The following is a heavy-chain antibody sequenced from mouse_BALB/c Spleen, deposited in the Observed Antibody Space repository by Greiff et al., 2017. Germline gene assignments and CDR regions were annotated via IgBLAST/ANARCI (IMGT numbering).Heavy chain of an antibody. J-gene: IGHJ4*01. D-gene: IGHD1-1*01. CDR3: AKNLNYGYAMDY. V-gene: IGHV2-5-1*01. CDR1: GFSLTSYG. Sequence: VKLVESGPSLVQPSQSLSITCTVSGFSLTSYGVHWVRQSPGKGLEWLGVIWRGGSTDYNAAFMSRLSITKDNSKSQVFFKMNSLQADDTAIYYCAKNLNYGYAMDYWGQGTSVTVSS. CDR2: IWRGGST.